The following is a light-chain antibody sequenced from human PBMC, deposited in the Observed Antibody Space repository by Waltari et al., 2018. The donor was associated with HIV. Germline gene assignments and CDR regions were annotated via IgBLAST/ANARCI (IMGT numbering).Light chain of an antibody. CDR3: ATWADSLSAWV. J-gene: IGLJ3*02. V-gene: IGLV1-47*02. CDR1: RSYLATTS. Sequence: SLLTQPPSTSAAPGQRVNISCSGSRSYLATTSVFWYQQVPGAAPNLVIYSDSRRISGVPDRFSGSKSGTSASLTISALRSEDEAIYYCATWADSLSAWVFGGGTKVTVL. CDR2: SDS.